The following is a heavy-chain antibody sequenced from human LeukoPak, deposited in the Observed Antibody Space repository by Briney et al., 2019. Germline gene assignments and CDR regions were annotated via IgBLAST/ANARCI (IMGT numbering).Heavy chain of an antibody. CDR3: ARDRTRLVY. D-gene: IGHD6-6*01. J-gene: IGHJ4*01. CDR2: IKKDGSEK. Sequence: GGTLTLSCAASGFTFTTYWMSWVRQAPGKGLEGVANIKKDGSEKYYVDSVKGRFTISRDNAKNSLYLQMNSLRAEDTAVYYCARDRTRLVYWGHAPLVTVSS. CDR1: GFTFTTYW. V-gene: IGHV3-7*01.